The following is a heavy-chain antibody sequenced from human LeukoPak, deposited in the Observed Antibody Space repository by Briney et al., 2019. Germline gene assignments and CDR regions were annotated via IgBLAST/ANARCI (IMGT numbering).Heavy chain of an antibody. D-gene: IGHD2-15*01. Sequence: GGPLRLSCAASGFTVSFTYMSWVRQTPGKGLEWVSTIYSAGATYYADSVKGRFTISRDSSKNMIFLQMNSLRTEDTAVYYCTKVALATGYYFDSWGQGTLVTVSS. V-gene: IGHV3-66*01. CDR1: GFTVSFTY. J-gene: IGHJ4*02. CDR3: TKVALATGYYFDS. CDR2: IYSAGAT.